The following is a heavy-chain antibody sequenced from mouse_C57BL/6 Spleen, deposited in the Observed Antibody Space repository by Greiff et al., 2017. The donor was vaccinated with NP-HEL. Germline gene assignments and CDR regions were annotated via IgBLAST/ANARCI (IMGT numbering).Heavy chain of an antibody. D-gene: IGHD2-4*01. CDR3: ARRGGPYDYLFAY. CDR1: EYAFTNYL. J-gene: IGHJ3*01. V-gene: IGHV1-54*01. Sequence: QVQLQQSGAELVRPGTSVKVSCKASEYAFTNYLIEWVKQRPGQGLEWIGVINPGSGGTNYNEKFKGKATLTADKSSSTAYMQLSSLTSEDSAVYFCARRGGPYDYLFAYWGQGTLVTVSA. CDR2: INPGSGGT.